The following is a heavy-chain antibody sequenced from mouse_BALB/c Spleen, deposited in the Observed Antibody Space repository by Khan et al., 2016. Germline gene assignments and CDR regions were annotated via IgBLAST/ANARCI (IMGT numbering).Heavy chain of an antibody. Sequence: EVELVESGPDLVTPSQSLSLTCTVTDYSITSGYSWHWIRQFPGNKLEWMGYIHYSGSTNYNPSIKSRISITRDTSKNQFFLQFNSGATEDTATYYCVRFGYDSMDYWGQGTPVTVSS. CDR2: IHYSGST. CDR1: DYSITSGYS. CDR3: VRFGYDSMDY. V-gene: IGHV3-1*02. J-gene: IGHJ4*01.